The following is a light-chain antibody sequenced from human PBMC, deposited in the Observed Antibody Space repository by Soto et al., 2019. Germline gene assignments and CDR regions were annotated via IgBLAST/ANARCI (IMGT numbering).Light chain of an antibody. J-gene: IGKJ1*01. CDR2: DTS. CDR3: QQHRSSHTWT. V-gene: IGKV3-15*01. CDR1: QGVTTN. Sequence: IILTRAAYGLCVALGGRGIIKSRAAQGVTTNFAWYQHKPGQTPRLLIYDTSTRATGVPTRFSGSRSGAEFTPTTSSLEPQEFPVSYCQQHRSSHTWTFGQGTKVDIK.